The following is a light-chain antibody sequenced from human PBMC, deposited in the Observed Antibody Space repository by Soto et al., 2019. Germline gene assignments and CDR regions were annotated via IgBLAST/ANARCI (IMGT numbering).Light chain of an antibody. Sequence: QSALTQPASGAGSPGQSITISCTGTSSDVGGYNYVSWYQLHPGKAPTLILYEVTNRPSGVSDRFSGSKSGNTASLTISGLQAEDEADYYCSSYTSSTAYVFGTGTKVTVL. V-gene: IGLV2-14*01. CDR3: SSYTSSTAYV. CDR1: SSDVGGYNY. CDR2: EVT. J-gene: IGLJ1*01.